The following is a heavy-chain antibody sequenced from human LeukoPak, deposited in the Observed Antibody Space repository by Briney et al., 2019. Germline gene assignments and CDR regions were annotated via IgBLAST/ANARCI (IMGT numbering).Heavy chain of an antibody. CDR1: GYTFTSYD. V-gene: IGHV1-8*01. D-gene: IGHD1-26*01. J-gene: IGHJ5*02. CDR2: MNPTSGNT. Sequence: GASVKVSCKASGYTFTSYDINWVRQATGQGLEWLGWMNPTSGNTGYARKFQGRVTMTRDTSISTAYMELSSPRSEDTAVYYCARGGVVGAPNWFDPWGQGTLVTVSS. CDR3: ARGGVVGAPNWFDP.